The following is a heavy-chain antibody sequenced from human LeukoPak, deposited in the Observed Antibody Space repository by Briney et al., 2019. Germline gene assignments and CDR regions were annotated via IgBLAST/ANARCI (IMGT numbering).Heavy chain of an antibody. CDR1: GFTFSTYW. D-gene: IGHD4-17*01. V-gene: IGHV3-74*01. Sequence: PGGSLRLPCAASGFTFSTYWMHWVRQAPGKGLVWVSRINRDGSSTGYADSVKGRFTISRDNAKNTVYLQMNSLSAEDTSMYYCTFSSYGDHVGVDAFDIWGQGTMVTVSS. J-gene: IGHJ3*02. CDR2: INRDGSST. CDR3: TFSSYGDHVGVDAFDI.